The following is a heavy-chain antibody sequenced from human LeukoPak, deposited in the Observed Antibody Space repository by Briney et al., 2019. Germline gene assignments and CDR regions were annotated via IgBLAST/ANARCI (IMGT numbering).Heavy chain of an antibody. CDR3: ASLVRGGVVNGVYYYYYMDV. D-gene: IGHD3-16*01. CDR1: GGSISSSSYY. J-gene: IGHJ6*03. V-gene: IGHV4-39*07. Sequence: SETLSLTCTVSGGSISSSSYYWGWIRQPPGKGLEWIGSIYYSGSTYYNPSLKSRVTISVDTSKNQFSLKLSSVTAADTAVYYCASLVRGGVVNGVYYYYYMDVWGKGTTVTVSS. CDR2: IYYSGST.